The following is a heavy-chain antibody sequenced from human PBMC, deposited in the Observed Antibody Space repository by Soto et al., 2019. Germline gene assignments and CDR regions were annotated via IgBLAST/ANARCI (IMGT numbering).Heavy chain of an antibody. V-gene: IGHV1-18*01. J-gene: IGHJ4*02. Sequence: QVQLVQSGAEVKKPGASVKVSCKASGYTFTSYGISWVRQAPGQGLEWMGWINPYNGNTNYAQKLQGRVTMTTDTSTNTADMELRSLRSDDTAVDYCARDWFGIDYWGQGTLVTVSS. CDR1: GYTFTSYG. D-gene: IGHD3-16*01. CDR2: INPYNGNT. CDR3: ARDWFGIDY.